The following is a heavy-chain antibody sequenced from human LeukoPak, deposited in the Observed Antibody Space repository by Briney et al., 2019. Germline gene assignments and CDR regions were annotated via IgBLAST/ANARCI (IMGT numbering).Heavy chain of an antibody. CDR1: GYTFTGYY. CDR2: INPNSGGT. Sequence: ASVKVSCNASGYTFTGYYMHWVRQAPGQGLEWMGWINPNSGGTNYAQKFQGRVTMTRDTSISTAYMELSRLRSDDTAVYYCARAFYSSGWYDYWGQGTLVTVSS. CDR3: ARAFYSSGWYDY. V-gene: IGHV1-2*02. D-gene: IGHD6-19*01. J-gene: IGHJ4*02.